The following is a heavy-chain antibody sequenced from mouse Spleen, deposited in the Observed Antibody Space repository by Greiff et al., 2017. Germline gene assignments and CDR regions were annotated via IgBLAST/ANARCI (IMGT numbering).Heavy chain of an antibody. V-gene: IGHV1-59*01. CDR2: IDPSDSYT. D-gene: IGHD2-3*01. Sequence: QVQLQQSGAELVRPGTSVKLSCKASGYTFTSYWMHWVKQRPGQGLEWIGVIDPSDSYTNYNQKFKGKATLTVDTSSSTAYMQLSSLTSEDSAVYYCAGGYYVWFAYWGQGTLVTVSA. J-gene: IGHJ3*01. CDR3: AGGYYVWFAY. CDR1: GYTFTSYW.